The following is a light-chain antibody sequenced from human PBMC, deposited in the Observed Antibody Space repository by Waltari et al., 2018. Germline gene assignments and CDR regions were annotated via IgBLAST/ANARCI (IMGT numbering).Light chain of an antibody. CDR1: SSDVGRYNY. CDR3: CSYAGSHSWV. J-gene: IGLJ3*02. CDR2: EVI. Sequence: QSALIQPRSVSGSPGQSVTISCTGSSSDVGRYNYVSWYQQHSGKAPKLIIYEVIERPSGVPDRFSGSKSGDTASLTISGLQAEEEADYYCCSYAGSHSWVFGGGTKLTVL. V-gene: IGLV2-11*01.